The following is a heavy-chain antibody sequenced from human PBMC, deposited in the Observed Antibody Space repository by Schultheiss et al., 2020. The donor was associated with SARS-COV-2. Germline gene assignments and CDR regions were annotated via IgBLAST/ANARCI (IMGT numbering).Heavy chain of an antibody. CDR1: GYTFTGYY. CDR2: ISAYNGNT. CDR3: VRGLGYCSSVSCSTDDY. V-gene: IGHV1-18*04. Sequence: ASVKVSCKASGYTFTGYYMHWVRQAPGQGLEWMGWISAYNGNTNYAQKLQGRVTMTTDTSISTAYMEVSSLRSEDTAVYYCVRGLGYCSSVSCSTDDYWGQGTLVTVSS. D-gene: IGHD2-2*02. J-gene: IGHJ4*02.